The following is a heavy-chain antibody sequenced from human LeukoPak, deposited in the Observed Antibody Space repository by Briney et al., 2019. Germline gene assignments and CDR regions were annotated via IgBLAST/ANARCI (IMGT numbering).Heavy chain of an antibody. V-gene: IGHV3-7*01. CDR3: ARDYGYYYDSSGYFFDY. D-gene: IGHD3-22*01. Sequence: GGSLRLSCAAPGFTFSSYWMSWVRQAPGKGLEWVANIKQDGSEKYYVDSVKGRFTISRDNAKNSLYLQMNSLRAEDTAVYYCARDYGYYYDSSGYFFDYWGQGTLVTVSS. J-gene: IGHJ4*02. CDR1: GFTFSSYW. CDR2: IKQDGSEK.